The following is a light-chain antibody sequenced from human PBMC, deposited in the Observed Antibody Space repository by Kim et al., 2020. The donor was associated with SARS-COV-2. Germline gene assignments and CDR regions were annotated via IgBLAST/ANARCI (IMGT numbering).Light chain of an antibody. CDR1: FLGGKR. CDR3: QVWDNTGVHPV. CDR2: YHS. Sequence: APVKTARRTCGGNFLGGKRVHWYQQNPGQATVLVIYYHSDRSSGLPERFSGANSGNRATLSISRVEAGDEADYYCQVWDNTGVHPVFGGLTQLTVL. J-gene: IGLJ3*02. V-gene: IGLV3-21*04.